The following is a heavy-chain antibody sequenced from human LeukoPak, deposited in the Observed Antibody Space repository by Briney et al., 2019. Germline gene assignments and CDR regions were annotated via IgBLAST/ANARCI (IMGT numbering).Heavy chain of an antibody. Sequence: GGSLRLSCAVSGFTFSGSAMHWVLQASGKGLEWLGRIRSKANSYATAYAASVKGRFTISRDDSKNTAYLQMNSLKTEDTAVYYCCRVVVDAFDIWGQGTMVTVSS. CDR1: GFTFSGSA. CDR2: IRSKANSYAT. D-gene: IGHD3-22*01. V-gene: IGHV3-73*01. J-gene: IGHJ3*02. CDR3: CRVVVDAFDI.